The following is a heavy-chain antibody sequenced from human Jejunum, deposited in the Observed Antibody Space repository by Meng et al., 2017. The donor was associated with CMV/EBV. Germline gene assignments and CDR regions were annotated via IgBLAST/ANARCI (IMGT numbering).Heavy chain of an antibody. J-gene: IGHJ6*02. Sequence: SVFTFDDYAMPWVRQAPGKGLEWVSGISWNSGSIGYADSVKGRFTISRDSARNSLYLQMNSLRAEDTALYYCAKEHLEYYYGMDVWGQGTTVTVSS. V-gene: IGHV3-9*01. D-gene: IGHD1-1*01. CDR3: AKEHLEYYYGMDV. CDR2: ISWNSGSI. CDR1: VFTFDDYA.